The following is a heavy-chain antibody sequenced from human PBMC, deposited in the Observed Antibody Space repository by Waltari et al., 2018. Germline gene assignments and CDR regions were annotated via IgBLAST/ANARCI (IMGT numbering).Heavy chain of an antibody. CDR1: GYSFISYW. CDR2: IYPGDSYT. CDR3: ARGLSGYFVYDAFDI. Sequence: EVQLVQSGAEVNKPGESLKISCKGSGYSFISYWIAWVRQTHGKGLEWMGIIYPGDSYTTYSPSFEGQVTISADKSISTAYLQWSSLKASDTAMYYCARGLSGYFVYDAFDIWGQGTMVTVSS. J-gene: IGHJ3*02. D-gene: IGHD3-22*01. V-gene: IGHV5-51*01.